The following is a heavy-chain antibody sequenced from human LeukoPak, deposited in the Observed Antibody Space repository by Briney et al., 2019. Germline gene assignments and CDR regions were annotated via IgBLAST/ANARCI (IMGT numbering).Heavy chain of an antibody. D-gene: IGHD3-10*01. Sequence: GGSLRLSCAASGFTFSNYAMNWVRQTPGKGLEWVSAITATGSTTYSADSVKGRFTISRDNAQNTLYLQMSSLRADDTAVYYCAREGVILDYYYYYMDVWGKGTTVTVSS. J-gene: IGHJ6*03. V-gene: IGHV3-23*01. CDR3: AREGVILDYYYYYMDV. CDR1: GFTFSNYA. CDR2: ITATGSTT.